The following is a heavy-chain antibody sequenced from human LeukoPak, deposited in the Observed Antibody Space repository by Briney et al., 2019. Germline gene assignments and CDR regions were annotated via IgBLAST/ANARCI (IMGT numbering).Heavy chain of an antibody. J-gene: IGHJ4*02. CDR2: IKQDGSEK. Sequence: GGSLRLSCAASGFTFSSYWRSWVRQAPGKGLEWVANIKQDGSEKYYVDSVKGRFTISRDNAKNSLYLQMNSLRAEDTAVYYCASCYGGNSAPYYWGQGTLVTVSS. D-gene: IGHD4-23*01. CDR1: GFTFSSYW. V-gene: IGHV3-7*01. CDR3: ASCYGGNSAPYY.